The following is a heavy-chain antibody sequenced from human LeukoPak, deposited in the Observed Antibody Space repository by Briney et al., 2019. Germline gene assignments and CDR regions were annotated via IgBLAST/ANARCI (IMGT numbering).Heavy chain of an antibody. V-gene: IGHV4-34*01. Sequence: SETLSLTCAVYGGSFGGYYWSWIRQPPGKGLEWIGEINHSGSTNYNPSLKSRVTISVDTSKNQFSLKLSSVTAADTAVYYCARRDRPGMLDYWGQGTLVTVSS. CDR1: GGSFGGYY. J-gene: IGHJ4*02. D-gene: IGHD2-8*01. CDR2: INHSGST. CDR3: ARRDRPGMLDY.